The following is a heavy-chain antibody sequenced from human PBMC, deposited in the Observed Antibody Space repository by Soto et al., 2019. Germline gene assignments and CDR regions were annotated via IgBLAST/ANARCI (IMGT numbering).Heavy chain of an antibody. V-gene: IGHV3-30-3*01. CDR1: GFTFSSYA. D-gene: IGHD3-22*01. Sequence: QPGGSLRLSCAASGFTFSSYAMHWVRQAPGKGLEWVAVISYDGSNKYYADSVKGRFTISRDNSKNTLYLQMNSLRAEDTAVYYCARETYYDSSGSFYYYYGMDVWGQGTTVTVSS. CDR3: ARETYYDSSGSFYYYYGMDV. J-gene: IGHJ6*02. CDR2: ISYDGSNK.